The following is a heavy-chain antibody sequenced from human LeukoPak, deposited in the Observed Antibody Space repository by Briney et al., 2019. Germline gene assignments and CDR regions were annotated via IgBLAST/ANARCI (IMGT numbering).Heavy chain of an antibody. D-gene: IGHD2-2*01. V-gene: IGHV4-39*07. CDR2: IYYSGST. Sequence: PSETLSLTCTVSGGSISSSSYYWGWIRQPPGKGLEWIGSIYYSGSTYYNPSLKSRVTISVDTSKNQFSLKLSSVTAADTAVYYCAKDPAPIVVVPAAPYWGQGTLVTVSS. J-gene: IGHJ4*02. CDR1: GGSISSSSYY. CDR3: AKDPAPIVVVPAAPY.